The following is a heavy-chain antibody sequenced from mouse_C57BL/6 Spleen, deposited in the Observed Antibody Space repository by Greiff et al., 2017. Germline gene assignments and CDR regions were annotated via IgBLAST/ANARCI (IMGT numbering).Heavy chain of an antibody. Sequence: VKLVESGPGLVAPSQSLSITCTVSGFSLTSYGVHWVRQPPGKGLEWLVVIWSDGSTTYNSALKSRLSISKDNSKSQVFLKMNSLQTDDTAMYYCAREGYDYDDWYFDVWGTGTTVTVSS. V-gene: IGHV2-6*03. CDR2: IWSDGST. CDR1: GFSLTSYG. D-gene: IGHD2-4*01. J-gene: IGHJ1*03. CDR3: AREGYDYDDWYFDV.